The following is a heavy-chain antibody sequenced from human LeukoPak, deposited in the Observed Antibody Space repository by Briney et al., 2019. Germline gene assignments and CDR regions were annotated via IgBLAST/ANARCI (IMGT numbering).Heavy chain of an antibody. CDR3: AKDLAVAGSPYYYGMDV. V-gene: IGHV3-23*01. CDR2: ISGSGGST. D-gene: IGHD6-19*01. CDR1: GFTFSSYA. J-gene: IGHJ6*02. Sequence: PGGSLRHSCAASGFTFSSYAMSWVRQAPGKGLEWVSAISGSGGSTYYADSVKGRFTISRDNSKNTLYLQMNSLRAEDTAVYYCAKDLAVAGSPYYYGMDVWGQGTTVTVSS.